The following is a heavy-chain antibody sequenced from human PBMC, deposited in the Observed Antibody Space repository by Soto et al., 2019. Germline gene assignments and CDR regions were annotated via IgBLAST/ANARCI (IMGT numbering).Heavy chain of an antibody. J-gene: IGHJ5*02. CDR3: GRDQSGIGYYVDWFDP. D-gene: IGHD3-10*02. CDR1: GYTFNSHA. CDR2: INAGNGNT. V-gene: IGHV1-3*01. Sequence: QVQFMQSGAEVKKPGASVKVSCKASGYTFNSHAIHWVRQAPGQRPEWLGWINAGNGNTYYSEKFEGRVTFTRDTVATTVNMELTSLTSEDTAVYYCGRDQSGIGYYVDWFDPWGQGTLVTVSS.